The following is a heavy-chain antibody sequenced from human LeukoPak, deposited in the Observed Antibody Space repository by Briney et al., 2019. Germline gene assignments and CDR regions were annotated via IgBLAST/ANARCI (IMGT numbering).Heavy chain of an antibody. J-gene: IGHJ4*02. D-gene: IGHD2-15*01. V-gene: IGHV5-51*01. CDR1: GSIFTNYW. Sequence: GESLQISCQASGSIFTNYWIGWVRQLPGKGLEWMGIIHPGDSDITYSPSFQGQVTISADKSITTAYLHWSSLKASDSAMYYCGRRIGRRGLDYWGQGTLVTVSS. CDR2: IHPGDSDI. CDR3: GRRIGRRGLDY.